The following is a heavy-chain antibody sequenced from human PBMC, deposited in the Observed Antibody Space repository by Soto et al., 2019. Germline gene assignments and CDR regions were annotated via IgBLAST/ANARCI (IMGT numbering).Heavy chain of an antibody. V-gene: IGHV4-39*01. Sequence: SETLSLTCTVSGGSISSSSYYWGGIRQPPGKGLERIGSIYYSGSTYYNPSLKSRVTISVDTSKNQFSLKLSSVTAADTAVYYCARLYDFWSGYYTGGAVGASYYFDYWGQGTLVTVSS. CDR1: GGSISSSSYY. J-gene: IGHJ4*02. D-gene: IGHD3-3*01. CDR3: ARLYDFWSGYYTGGAVGASYYFDY. CDR2: IYYSGST.